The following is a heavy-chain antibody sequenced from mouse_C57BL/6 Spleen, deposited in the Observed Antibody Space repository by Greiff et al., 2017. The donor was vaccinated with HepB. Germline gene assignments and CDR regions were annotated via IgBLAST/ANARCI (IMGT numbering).Heavy chain of an antibody. CDR3: ARGSSGYAFDY. V-gene: IGHV3-6*01. CDR1: GYSITSGYY. Sequence: EVQLQESGPGLVKPSQSLSLTCSVTGYSITSGYYWNWIRQFPGNKLEWMGYISYDGSNNYNPSLKNRISITRDTSKNQFFLKLNSVTTEDTAAYYCARGSSGYAFDYWGQGTTLTVSS. D-gene: IGHD3-2*02. CDR2: ISYDGSN. J-gene: IGHJ2*01.